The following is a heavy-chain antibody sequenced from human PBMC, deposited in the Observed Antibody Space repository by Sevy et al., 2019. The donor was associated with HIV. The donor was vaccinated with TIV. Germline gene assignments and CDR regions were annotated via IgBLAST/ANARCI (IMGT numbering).Heavy chain of an antibody. Sequence: GGSLRLSCTASGFTFGDYAMNWFRQAPGKGLEWVGFIRTKAYGGTTEYAASVKGRFTISRDDSKSIAYLQMNSLKTEDTAVYYCTRGRYTYVPFDYWGQVTLVTVSS. D-gene: IGHD3-10*02. V-gene: IGHV3-49*03. CDR2: IRTKAYGGTT. CDR3: TRGRYTYVPFDY. CDR1: GFTFGDYA. J-gene: IGHJ4*02.